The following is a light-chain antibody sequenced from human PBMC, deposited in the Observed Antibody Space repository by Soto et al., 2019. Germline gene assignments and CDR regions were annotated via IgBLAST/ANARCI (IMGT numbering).Light chain of an antibody. Sequence: EIVLTQSQGTLSLSPGERATLSCRASQSVSSSYLAWYQQKPGQAPRLLIYDTFDRATGIPDRISASGSGTYFTLTISILEPDDVAVYYWQHNGTSSLFGPGTKVDIK. CDR1: QSVSSSY. J-gene: IGKJ3*01. CDR2: DTF. CDR3: QHNGTSSL. V-gene: IGKV3-20*01.